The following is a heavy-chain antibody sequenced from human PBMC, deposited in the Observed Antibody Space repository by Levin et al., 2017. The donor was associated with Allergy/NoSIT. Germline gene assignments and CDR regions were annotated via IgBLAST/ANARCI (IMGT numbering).Heavy chain of an antibody. D-gene: IGHD1-26*01. CDR1: GFTFSRYA. CDR3: ASGGGSYNY. CDR2: ITSTSTYI. J-gene: IGHJ4*02. Sequence: GGSLRLSCAASGFTFSRYAMNWVRQSPGEGLEWLSSITSTSTYINYADSVKGRFTISRDNAKKSLYLQMSSLRGEDSAVYYCASGGGSYNYWGQGTLVTVSS. V-gene: IGHV3-21*01.